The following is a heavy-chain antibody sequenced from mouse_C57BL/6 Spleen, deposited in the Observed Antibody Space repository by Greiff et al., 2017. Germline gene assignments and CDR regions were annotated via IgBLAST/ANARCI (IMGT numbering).Heavy chain of an antibody. D-gene: IGHD6-1*01. CDR1: GFTFSDYG. V-gene: IGHV5-17*01. CDR2: ISSGSSTI. Sequence: EVQVVESGGGLVKPGGSLKLSCAASGFTFSDYGMHWVRQAPEQGLEWVAYISSGSSTIYYADTFKGRFTISRDNAKNTLLLEMTGLKSCETAMYYYARDQQCYFDYWGQGTTLTVSS. J-gene: IGHJ2*01. CDR3: ARDQQCYFDY.